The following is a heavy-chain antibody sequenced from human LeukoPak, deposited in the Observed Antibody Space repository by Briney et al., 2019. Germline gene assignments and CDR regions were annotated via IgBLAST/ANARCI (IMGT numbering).Heavy chain of an antibody. Sequence: ASVKVSCKVSGYTLTELSMHWVRQAPGKGLEWMGGVDPEDGETIYAQKFQGRVTITADESTSTAYMELSSLRSEDTAVYYCASSIDLQGDYYYMDVWGKGTTVTVSS. CDR1: GYTLTELS. CDR3: ASSIDLQGDYYYMDV. V-gene: IGHV1-24*01. D-gene: IGHD4-11*01. J-gene: IGHJ6*03. CDR2: VDPEDGET.